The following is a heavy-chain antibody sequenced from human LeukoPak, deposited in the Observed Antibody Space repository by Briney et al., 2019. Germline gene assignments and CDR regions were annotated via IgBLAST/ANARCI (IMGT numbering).Heavy chain of an antibody. Sequence: PGGSLRLSCAASGFTVSGTFMSWVRQAPGKGLEWVSVIYSDGSTYYADSVKGRSTISRDNSKNTVYFQMNSLRVEDTAVYYCARSGSGWFDFWGQGTLVTVSS. D-gene: IGHD6-19*01. CDR2: IYSDGST. J-gene: IGHJ4*02. CDR3: ARSGSGWFDF. V-gene: IGHV3-53*01. CDR1: GFTVSGTF.